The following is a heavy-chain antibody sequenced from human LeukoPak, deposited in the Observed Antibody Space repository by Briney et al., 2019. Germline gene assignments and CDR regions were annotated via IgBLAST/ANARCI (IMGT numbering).Heavy chain of an antibody. J-gene: IGHJ6*02. CDR2: ISAYNGNT. D-gene: IGHD5-18*01. Sequence: ASVKVSCKASGYTFTSYGISWVRQAPGQGLEWMGWISAYNGNTNYAQKLQGRVTITADESTSTAYMELSSLRSEDTAVYYCARAPGRGYSYGYYYYGMDVWGQGTTVTVSS. CDR1: GYTFTSYG. V-gene: IGHV1-18*01. CDR3: ARAPGRGYSYGYYYYGMDV.